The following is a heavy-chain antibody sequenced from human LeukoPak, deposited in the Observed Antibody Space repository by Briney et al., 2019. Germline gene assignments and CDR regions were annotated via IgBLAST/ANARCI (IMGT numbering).Heavy chain of an antibody. V-gene: IGHV3-66*01. CDR3: AREDIVVVPAATYWYFDL. D-gene: IGHD2-2*01. Sequence: GGSLRLSCAASGFTVSSNYMSWVRQAPGKGLEWVSVIYSGGSTYYADSVKGRFTISRDNSKNTLYLQMNSLRAEDTAVYYCAREDIVVVPAATYWYFDLWGRGTLVTVSS. CDR2: IYSGGST. J-gene: IGHJ2*01. CDR1: GFTVSSNY.